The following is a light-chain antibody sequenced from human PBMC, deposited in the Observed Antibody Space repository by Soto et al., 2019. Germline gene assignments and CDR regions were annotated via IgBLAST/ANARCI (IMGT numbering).Light chain of an antibody. J-gene: IGKJ1*01. Sequence: EIVMTQSPATLSVSPGERATLSCRASQSVSSNLAWYQQKPGQAPRLLIYGASTRATGIPARFSGSGSGTELTLTISSLQSEDFAVYYCQQDNNWPRTFGQGTKV. CDR2: GAS. CDR3: QQDNNWPRT. V-gene: IGKV3-15*01. CDR1: QSVSSN.